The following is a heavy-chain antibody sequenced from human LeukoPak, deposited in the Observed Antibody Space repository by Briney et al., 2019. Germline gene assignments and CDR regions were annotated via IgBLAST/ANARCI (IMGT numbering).Heavy chain of an antibody. CDR3: ARDRGSPYYGMDV. D-gene: IGHD1-26*01. CDR2: IIPIFGTA. J-gene: IGHJ6*02. V-gene: IGHV1-69*13. Sequence: ASVKVSCKASGGTFISYAISWVRQAPGQGLEWMGGIIPIFGTANYAQKFQGRVMITADESTSTAYMELSSLRSEDTAVYFCARDRGSPYYGMDVWGQGTTVTVSS. CDR1: GGTFISYA.